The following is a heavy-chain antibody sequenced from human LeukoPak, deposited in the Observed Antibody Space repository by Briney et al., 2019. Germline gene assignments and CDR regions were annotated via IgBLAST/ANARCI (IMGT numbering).Heavy chain of an antibody. CDR3: ARDASGGSGSYYSEDYFDY. V-gene: IGHV1-69*04. Sequence: SVKVSCKASGGTFSSYAISWVRQAPGQGLEWMGRIIPILGIANYAQKFQGRVTITADKSTSTAYMELSSLRSEDTAVYYCARDASGGSGSYYSEDYFDYWGQGTLVTVSS. J-gene: IGHJ4*02. CDR1: GGTFSSYA. D-gene: IGHD3-10*01. CDR2: IIPILGIA.